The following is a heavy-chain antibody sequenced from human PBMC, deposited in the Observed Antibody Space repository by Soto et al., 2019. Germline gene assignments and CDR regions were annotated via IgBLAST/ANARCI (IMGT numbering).Heavy chain of an antibody. CDR2: ISGSGGST. CDR1: GFTFSSEA. V-gene: IGHV3-23*01. J-gene: IGHJ4*02. D-gene: IGHD5-12*01. Sequence: PGGSLRLSCAAFGFTFSSEAISWVRQAPGKGLEWVSAISGSGGSTYYADAVKGRFTISRDNSKNTLYLQMNSLRAEDTAVYYCAKGQRSGYDYDYWGQGTLVTVSS. CDR3: AKGQRSGYDYDY.